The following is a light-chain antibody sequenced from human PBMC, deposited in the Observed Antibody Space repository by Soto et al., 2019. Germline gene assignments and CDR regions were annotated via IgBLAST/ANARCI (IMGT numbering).Light chain of an antibody. Sequence: QSVLTQPPSASGTPGQRVTISCSGSSSNIGSNTVNWYQQHPGTAPKLLIYSNRQRPSGVPDRFSGSKSGTSASLAISGLQSDDEADYYCSAWDDSLNGYVFATGTKLTVL. CDR3: SAWDDSLNGYV. V-gene: IGLV1-44*01. J-gene: IGLJ1*01. CDR1: SSNIGSNT. CDR2: SNR.